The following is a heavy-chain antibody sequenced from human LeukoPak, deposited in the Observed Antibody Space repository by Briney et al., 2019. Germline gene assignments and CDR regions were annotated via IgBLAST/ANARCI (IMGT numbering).Heavy chain of an antibody. CDR3: ARAPRVCSSTSCYQIFDY. CDR1: GYTFTGYY. D-gene: IGHD2-2*01. CDR2: INPNSGGT. J-gene: IGHJ4*02. V-gene: IGHV1-2*02. Sequence: ASVKVSCKASGYTFTGYYMHWVRQAPGQGLEWMGWINPNSGGTNYAQKFQGRVTMTRDTSISTAYMELSRLRSDDTAVYYCARAPRVCSSTSCYQIFDYWGQGTLVTVSS.